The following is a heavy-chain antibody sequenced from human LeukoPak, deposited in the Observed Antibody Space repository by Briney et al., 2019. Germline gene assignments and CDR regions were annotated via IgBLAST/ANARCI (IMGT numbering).Heavy chain of an antibody. V-gene: IGHV1-18*01. D-gene: IGHD5/OR15-5a*01. CDR2: ISAYNGNT. Sequence: ASVKVSCKASGYTFTSYGISWVRQAPGQGLEWMGWISAYNGNTNYAQKLQGRVTMTTDTSTSTAYMELRILRSDDTAVYYCARASHNSVYYRPGDAFDIWGQGTMVTVSS. CDR3: ARASHNSVYYRPGDAFDI. J-gene: IGHJ3*02. CDR1: GYTFTSYG.